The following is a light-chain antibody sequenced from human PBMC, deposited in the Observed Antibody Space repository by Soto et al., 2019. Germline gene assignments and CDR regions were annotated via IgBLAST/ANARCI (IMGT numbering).Light chain of an antibody. V-gene: IGKV1-39*01. CDR1: QSISSY. CDR3: QQYNSYSWT. Sequence: DIQMTQSPSSLSASVGDRVTITCRASQSISSYLNWYQQKPGKAPKLLIYAASSLQSGVPSRFRGSGSGTEFTLTINSLQPDDYATYYCQQYNSYSWTFGHGTKVDIK. J-gene: IGKJ1*01. CDR2: AAS.